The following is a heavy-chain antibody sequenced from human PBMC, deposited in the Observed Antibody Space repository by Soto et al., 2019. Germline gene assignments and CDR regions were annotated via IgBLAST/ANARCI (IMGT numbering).Heavy chain of an antibody. CDR2: IIPIFGTA. CDR1: GGTISSYA. Sequence: QVHLVQSGAEVKKPGSSVKVSCKASGGTISSYAITWVRQAPGQGLEWMGGIIPIFGTANYAQEFQGRVTLTADEATNTAYMEPNSLRSEDTAVYYCARGIHFPVRGVPPASDYWGQGTLVTVSS. D-gene: IGHD2-2*01. J-gene: IGHJ4*02. CDR3: ARGIHFPVRGVPPASDY. V-gene: IGHV1-69*01.